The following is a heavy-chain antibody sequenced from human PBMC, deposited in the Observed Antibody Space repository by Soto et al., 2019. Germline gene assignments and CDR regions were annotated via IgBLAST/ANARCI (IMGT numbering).Heavy chain of an antibody. CDR1: GGTFSSYA. V-gene: IGHV1-69*13. CDR2: IIPIFGTA. CDR3: ARGLYSSGWSGMDV. J-gene: IGHJ6*02. D-gene: IGHD6-19*01. Sequence: SVKVSCKASGGTFSSYAISWVRQAPGQGLEWIGGIIPIFGTANYAQKFQGRVTITADESTSTAYMELSSLRSEDTAVYYCARGLYSSGWSGMDVWGQGTTVTVSS.